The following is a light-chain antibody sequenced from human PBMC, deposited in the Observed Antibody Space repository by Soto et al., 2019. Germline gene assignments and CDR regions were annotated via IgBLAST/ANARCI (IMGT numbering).Light chain of an antibody. CDR3: SSYTRSSTYV. CDR2: DVN. V-gene: IGLV2-14*03. J-gene: IGLJ1*01. Sequence: QSALTQPASVSGSPGQSITISCTGTSSDVGASNYVSWYQHHPAKAPKLIISDVNYRPSGVSNRFSGSKSGNTASLTISGLQVEDEADYYCSSYTRSSTYVFGTGTKVTVL. CDR1: SSDVGASNY.